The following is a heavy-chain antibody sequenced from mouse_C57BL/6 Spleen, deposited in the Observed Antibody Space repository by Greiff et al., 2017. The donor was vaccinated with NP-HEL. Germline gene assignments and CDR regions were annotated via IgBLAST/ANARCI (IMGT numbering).Heavy chain of an antibody. V-gene: IGHV1-78*01. Sequence: LKHSYSAFFTPLASVKISCKVSGYTFTDHTIHWMKQRPEQGLEWIGYIYPRDGSTKYNEKFKGKATLTADKSSSTAYMQLNSLTSEDSAVYFCEFYDERYFDVWGTGTTVTVSS. CDR1: GYTFTDHT. CDR3: EFYDERYFDV. J-gene: IGHJ1*03. D-gene: IGHD2-12*01. CDR2: IYPRDGST.